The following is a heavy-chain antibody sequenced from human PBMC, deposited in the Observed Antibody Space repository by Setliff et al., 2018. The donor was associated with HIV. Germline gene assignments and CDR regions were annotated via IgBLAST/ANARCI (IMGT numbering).Heavy chain of an antibody. Sequence: ASVKVSCKAFGYTFSTNAIHWVRQAPGQRLEWMGYINAGDDNTRYSEKFQGRVTITRDTSANTAYMELSSLRSEDTAVYYCARGSCSGCYLSDYWGLGTLVPSPQ. J-gene: IGHJ4*02. V-gene: IGHV1-3*01. D-gene: IGHD6-19*01. CDR2: INAGDDNT. CDR3: ARGSCSGCYLSDY. CDR1: GYTFSTNA.